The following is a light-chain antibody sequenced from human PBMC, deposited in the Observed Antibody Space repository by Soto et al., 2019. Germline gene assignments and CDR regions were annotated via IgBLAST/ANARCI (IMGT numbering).Light chain of an antibody. CDR3: QQYNSWPDT. J-gene: IGKJ5*01. CDR1: QSISSY. CDR2: GAS. Sequence: EIVLTQSPDTLSLSPGERATLSCRASQSISSYLAWYQQKPGQAPRLLIYGASSRATGIPDRFSGSGSGTDFTLTISRLEPEDFAVYYCQQYNSWPDTFGQGTRLEI. V-gene: IGKV3-20*01.